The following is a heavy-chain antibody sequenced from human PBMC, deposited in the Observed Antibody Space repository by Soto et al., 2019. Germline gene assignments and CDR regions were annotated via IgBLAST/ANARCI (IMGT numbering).Heavy chain of an antibody. V-gene: IGHV4-59*01. J-gene: IGHJ4*02. CDR2: IYYSGST. CDR1: GGSISSYY. CDR3: ARAHYDILTGPYYFDY. Sequence: SETLSLTCTVSGGSISSYYWSWIRQPPGKGLEWIGYIYYSGSTNYNPSLKSRVTISVDTSKNQFSLKLSSVTAADTAVYYCARAHYDILTGPYYFDYWGQGTLVTVSS. D-gene: IGHD3-9*01.